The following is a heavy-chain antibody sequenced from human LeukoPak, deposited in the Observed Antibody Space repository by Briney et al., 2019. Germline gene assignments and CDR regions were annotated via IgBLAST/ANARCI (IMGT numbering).Heavy chain of an antibody. Sequence: SETLSLTCAVYSGSFSGFYWTWIRQPPGKGLEWIGQINHSRSTHYNPSLKSRVTISVDTSKNQFSLKLSSVTAADTAVYYCARIMLSWREFDCWGQGTLVTVSS. D-gene: IGHD1-26*01. V-gene: IGHV4-34*01. CDR2: INHSRST. J-gene: IGHJ4*02. CDR1: SGSFSGFY. CDR3: ARIMLSWREFDC.